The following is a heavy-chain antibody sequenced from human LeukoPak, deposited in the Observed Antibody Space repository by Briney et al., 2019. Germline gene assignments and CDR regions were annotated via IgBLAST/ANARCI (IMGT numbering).Heavy chain of an antibody. CDR1: GYTFIGYY. Sequence: GASVKVSCKASGYTFIGYYMHWVRQAPGQGLEWMGWINPNSGGTNYAQKFQGRVTMTRDTSISTAYMELSRLRSDDTAVYYCVRATPLIQKKYYFDYWGQGTLVTVSS. CDR3: VRATPLIQKKYYFDY. J-gene: IGHJ4*02. CDR2: INPNSGGT. D-gene: IGHD1-26*01. V-gene: IGHV1-2*02.